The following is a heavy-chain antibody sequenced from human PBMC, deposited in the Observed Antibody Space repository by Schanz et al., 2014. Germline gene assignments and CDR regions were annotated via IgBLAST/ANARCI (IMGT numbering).Heavy chain of an antibody. CDR2: IYSGGST. Sequence: DVQLVESGGGLVQSGGSLRLSCAASGFNFGDYYMTWVRQAPGKGLEWVAVIYSGGSTFYTDSVKGRFTISRDNSKNTLYLQMNSLRAEDTAVYYCAKDLPSDYYIAYWGQGTLVTVSS. CDR3: AKDLPSDYYIAY. V-gene: IGHV3-66*02. D-gene: IGHD3-22*01. CDR1: GFNFGDYY. J-gene: IGHJ4*02.